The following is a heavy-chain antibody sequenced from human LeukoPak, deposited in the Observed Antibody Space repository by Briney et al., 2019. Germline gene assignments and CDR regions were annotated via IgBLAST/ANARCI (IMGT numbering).Heavy chain of an antibody. CDR3: VRYCSSTSCYVGTNTDWFDP. V-gene: IGHV4-4*02. Sequence: SGTLSLTCAVSGGSISSSNWWSWVRQPPGKGLEWIGEIYHSGSTNYNPSLKSRVTISVDESKNQFSLKLSSVTAADTAVYYCVRYCSSTSCYVGTNTDWFDPWGQGTLVTVSS. D-gene: IGHD2-2*01. CDR2: IYHSGST. CDR1: GGSISSSNW. J-gene: IGHJ5*02.